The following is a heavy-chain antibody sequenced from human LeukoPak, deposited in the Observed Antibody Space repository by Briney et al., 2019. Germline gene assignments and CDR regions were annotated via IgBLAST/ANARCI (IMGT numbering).Heavy chain of an antibody. Sequence: GGSLRLSCTASGFTFSSYAMSWVRQAPGKGLEWVSAISGSGGSTYYADSVKGRFTISRDNAKNSLYLQMNSLRAEDTAVYYCARGGPLERYFDWLFPYYYYYMDVWGKGTTVTVSS. CDR3: ARGGPLERYFDWLFPYYYYYMDV. V-gene: IGHV3-23*01. CDR2: ISGSGGST. D-gene: IGHD3-9*01. J-gene: IGHJ6*03. CDR1: GFTFSSYA.